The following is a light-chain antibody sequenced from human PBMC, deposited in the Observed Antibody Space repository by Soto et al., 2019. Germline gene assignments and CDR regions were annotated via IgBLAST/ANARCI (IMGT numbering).Light chain of an antibody. Sequence: QSALTQPASVSGSPGQSITISCTGTSSDVGGYNYVSWYQQHPGKAPKLMIYEVSNRPSGVSNRFSGSKSGNTASLTISGLQAEDEADYYCCSYTSRSTRVFGGGTKPTVL. J-gene: IGLJ3*02. V-gene: IGLV2-14*01. CDR3: CSYTSRSTRV. CDR1: SSDVGGYNY. CDR2: EVS.